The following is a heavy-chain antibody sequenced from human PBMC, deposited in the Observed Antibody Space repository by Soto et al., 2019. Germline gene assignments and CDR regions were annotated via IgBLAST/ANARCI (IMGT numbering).Heavy chain of an antibody. V-gene: IGHV3-11*04. J-gene: IGHJ4*02. Sequence: PGGSLRLSCAASGFTFSDYYMSWIRQAPGKGLEWVSYISSSGSTIYYADSVKGRFTISRDNSKNMLYLQMGSLRAEDMAVYYCARGHYYGSGLYYFDYWGQGALVTVSS. D-gene: IGHD3-10*01. CDR3: ARGHYYGSGLYYFDY. CDR1: GFTFSDYY. CDR2: ISSSGSTI.